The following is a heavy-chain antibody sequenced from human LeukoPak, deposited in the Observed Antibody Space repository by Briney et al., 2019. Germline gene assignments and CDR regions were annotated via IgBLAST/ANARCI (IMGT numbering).Heavy chain of an antibody. J-gene: IGHJ1*01. V-gene: IGHV4-31*03. CDR3: ARVIRGSGSEYFQH. CDR1: GGSISSGGFY. Sequence: PSDTLSLTCTVSGGSISSGGFYWSWVRQHPGKGLEWIGYIFYSGSTYYNPSLKSRITISVDTSKNQFSLKLSSVTAADTAVYYCARVIRGSGSEYFQHWGQGALVTVSS. CDR2: IFYSGST. D-gene: IGHD3-10*01.